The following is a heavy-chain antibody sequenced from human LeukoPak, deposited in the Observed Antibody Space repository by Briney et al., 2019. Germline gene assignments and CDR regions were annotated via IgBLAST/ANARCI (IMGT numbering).Heavy chain of an antibody. CDR3: AELGITMIGGV. Sequence: WGSLRLSCAASGFIFSSYEMNWVRQAPGKGLEWVSYISSSGSTIYYADSVKGRFTISRDNAKNSLYLQMNSLRAEDTAVYYCAELGITMIGGVWGKGTTVTISS. J-gene: IGHJ6*04. V-gene: IGHV3-48*03. CDR2: ISSSGSTI. CDR1: GFIFSSYE. D-gene: IGHD3-10*02.